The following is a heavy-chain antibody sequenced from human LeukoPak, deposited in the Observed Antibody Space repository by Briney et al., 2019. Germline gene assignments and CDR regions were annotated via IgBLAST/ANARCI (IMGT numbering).Heavy chain of an antibody. J-gene: IGHJ4*02. CDR2: IYYSGST. D-gene: IGHD3/OR15-3a*01. CDR1: GGSISSSSYY. CDR3: ARQTGSGLFILP. V-gene: IGHV4-39*01. Sequence: SETLSLTCTVSGGSISSSSYYWGWIRQPPGRGLEWIGSIYYSGSTYYNPSLKSRVTISIDTSKNQFSLRLTSVTAADTAVYYCARQTGSGLFILPGGQGTLVTVSS.